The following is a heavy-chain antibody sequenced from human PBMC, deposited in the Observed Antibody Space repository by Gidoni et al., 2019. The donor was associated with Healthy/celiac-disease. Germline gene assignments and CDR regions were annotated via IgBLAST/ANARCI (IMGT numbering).Heavy chain of an antibody. CDR1: GYTFTSYA. V-gene: IGHV1-3*01. Sequence: QVQLVQSGAAVKKPGASVKVSCKASGYTFTSYAMHWVRQAPGQRLEWMGWINAGNGNTKYSQKFQGRVTITRDTSASTAYMELSSLRSEDTAVYYCARSGFRAITMTPFDYWGQGTLVTVSS. D-gene: IGHD3-22*01. J-gene: IGHJ4*02. CDR2: INAGNGNT. CDR3: ARSGFRAITMTPFDY.